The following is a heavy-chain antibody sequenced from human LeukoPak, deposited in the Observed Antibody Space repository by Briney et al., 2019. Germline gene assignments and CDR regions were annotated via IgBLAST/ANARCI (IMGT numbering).Heavy chain of an antibody. CDR3: ARHSHGTFDY. V-gene: IGHV4-39*01. CDR1: GDSINTKSYY. J-gene: IGHJ4*02. CDR2: IYYSGNT. D-gene: IGHD5-18*01. Sequence: ASETLSLTCTVSGDSINTKSYYWGWIRQPPGKGLEWIGSIYYSGNTYHNPSLKSRVTLSIDTSKNQFSLRLSSVTAADTAVYYCARHSHGTFDYWGQGTLVTVSS.